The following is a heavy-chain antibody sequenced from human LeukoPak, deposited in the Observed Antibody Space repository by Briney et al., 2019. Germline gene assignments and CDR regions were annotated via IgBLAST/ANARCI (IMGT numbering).Heavy chain of an antibody. V-gene: IGHV3-23*01. Sequence: PGGSLRLSCAVSGFTFSNYAMSWVHQAPGKGLEWVSAMSGSGSSTWYADSVKGRLTISRDNSKNTLFLQMNSLRAEDTAVYYCAKDLYDSSGSRYDYWGQGTLVTVSS. CDR2: MSGSGSST. D-gene: IGHD3-22*01. CDR3: AKDLYDSSGSRYDY. J-gene: IGHJ4*02. CDR1: GFTFSNYA.